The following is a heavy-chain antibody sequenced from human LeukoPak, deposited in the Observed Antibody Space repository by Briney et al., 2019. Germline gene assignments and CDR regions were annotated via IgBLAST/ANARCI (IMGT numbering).Heavy chain of an antibody. CDR2: ISYDGSNK. V-gene: IGHV3-30*03. CDR3: ARVEAGHYFGD. CDR1: GFTFSSYG. Sequence: PGGSLRLSCAASGFTFSSYGMHWVRQAPGKGLEWVAVISYDGSNKYYADSVKGRFTISRDNAKNSLYLQMNSLRAEDTAVYYCARVEAGHYFGDWGQGTLVTVSS. J-gene: IGHJ4*02. D-gene: IGHD3-10*01.